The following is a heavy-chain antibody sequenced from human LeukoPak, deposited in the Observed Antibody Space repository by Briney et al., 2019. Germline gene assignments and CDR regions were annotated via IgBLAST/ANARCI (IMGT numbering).Heavy chain of an antibody. V-gene: IGHV4-59*01. Sequence: SETLSLTCTVSGGSITSYYWSWIRQPPGKGLEWIGFMSNSGHTDSTPSLKSRVTISVDTSKNQFSLKLNSVTAADTAVYYCARVSAAGTGPDSWGQGTLVTVSS. CDR2: MSNSGHT. CDR3: ARVSAAGTGPDS. D-gene: IGHD6-13*01. J-gene: IGHJ4*02. CDR1: GGSITSYY.